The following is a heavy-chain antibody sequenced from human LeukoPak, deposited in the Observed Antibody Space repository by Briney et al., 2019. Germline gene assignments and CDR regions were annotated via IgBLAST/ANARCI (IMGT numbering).Heavy chain of an antibody. CDR1: GYSISSGYY. V-gene: IGHV4-4*07. CDR3: AREGFGELSDY. D-gene: IGHD3-10*01. CDR2: IYTSGST. J-gene: IGHJ4*02. Sequence: PSETLSLTCAVSGYSISSGYYWGWIRRPAGKGLEWIGRIYTSGSTNYNPSLKSRVTMSVDTSKNQFSLKLSSVTAADTAVYYCAREGFGELSDYWGQGTLVTVSS.